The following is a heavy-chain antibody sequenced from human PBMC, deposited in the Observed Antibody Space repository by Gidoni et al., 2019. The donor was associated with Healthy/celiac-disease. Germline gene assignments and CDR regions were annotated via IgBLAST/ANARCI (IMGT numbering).Heavy chain of an antibody. D-gene: IGHD3-16*02. Sequence: QVQLQESGPGLVKPSETLSLTCTVSGGSISSYYWSWIRQPAGKGLEWIGRIYTRGSTNYNPSLKSRVTMSVDTSKNQFSLKLSSVTAADTAVYYCARAIRDYDYVWGSYRFDYWGQGTLVTVSS. V-gene: IGHV4-4*07. CDR3: ARAIRDYDYVWGSYRFDY. CDR1: GGSISSYY. J-gene: IGHJ4*02. CDR2: IYTRGST.